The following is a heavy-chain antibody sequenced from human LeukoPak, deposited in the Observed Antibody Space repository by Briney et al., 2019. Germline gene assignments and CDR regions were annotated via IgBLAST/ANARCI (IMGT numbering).Heavy chain of an antibody. J-gene: IGHJ4*02. CDR1: GYTFTGYY. CDR3: ARDTSGSKPFDY. Sequence: ASVKVSCKASGYTFTGYYMHWVRQAPGQGLEWIGRIKPNSGGTNYAQKFQGRVTKTRDTSISTAYMELSRLRSDDTAVYYCARDTSGSKPFDYWGQGTLVTVSS. D-gene: IGHD3-10*01. V-gene: IGHV1-2*06. CDR2: IKPNSGGT.